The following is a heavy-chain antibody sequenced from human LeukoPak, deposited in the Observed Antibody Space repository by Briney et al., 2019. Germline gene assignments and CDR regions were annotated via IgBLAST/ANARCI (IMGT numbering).Heavy chain of an antibody. V-gene: IGHV4-30-4*07. D-gene: IGHD3-3*01. CDR1: GGSISSGGYS. Sequence: SETLSLTCAVSGGSISSGGYSWSWIRQPPGKGLEWIGYIYYSGSTYYNPSLKSRVTISVDTSKNQFSLKLSSVTAADTAVYYCARAPSYDFWSGYPPRLDAFDIWGQGTMVTISS. CDR3: ARAPSYDFWSGYPPRLDAFDI. CDR2: IYYSGST. J-gene: IGHJ3*02.